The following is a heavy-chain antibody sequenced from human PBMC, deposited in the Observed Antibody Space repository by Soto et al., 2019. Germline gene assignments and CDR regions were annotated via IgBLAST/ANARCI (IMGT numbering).Heavy chain of an antibody. Sequence: QVQLVQSGAEVKKPGASVKVSCKASGYTFTSYGISWLRQAPGQGLEGMGWISAYNGNTNYAQKLQGRVTMTTDTSTSTAYMELRSLRSDDTAVYYCASSPPQQWLVLIDWYYDLWGRVTLVTGYS. CDR1: GYTFTSYG. D-gene: IGHD6-19*01. J-gene: IGHJ2*01. CDR2: ISAYNGNT. CDR3: ASSPPQQWLVLIDWYYDL. V-gene: IGHV1-18*01.